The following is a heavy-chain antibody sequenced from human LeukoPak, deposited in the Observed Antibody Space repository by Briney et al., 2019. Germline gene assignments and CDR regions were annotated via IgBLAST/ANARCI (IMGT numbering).Heavy chain of an antibody. CDR3: ARGSYNYYDSSGPFDY. CDR1: GYSFTSYW. Sequence: GESLKISCKGSGYSFTSYWIGWVRQMPGKGLDWMGIIYPGDSDTRYSPSFQGKVTISADKSISTAYLQWSSLKASDTAMYYCARGSYNYYDSSGPFDYWGQGTLVTVSS. J-gene: IGHJ4*02. V-gene: IGHV5-51*01. CDR2: IYPGDSDT. D-gene: IGHD3-22*01.